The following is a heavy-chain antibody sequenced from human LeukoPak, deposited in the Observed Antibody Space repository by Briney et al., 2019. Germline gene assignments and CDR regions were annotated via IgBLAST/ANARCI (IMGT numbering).Heavy chain of an antibody. D-gene: IGHD3-22*01. CDR3: ARADDDGSDYRALDV. CDR2: IKEDGSEK. Sequence: GGSLRLSCAASGFRFRNYWMSWIRQAPGKGPEWVANIKEDGSEKKYVDSVKGRFTISRDNDDNSLYLQMNSLRADDTAVYYCARADDDGSDYRALDVWGKGTTVAVSS. J-gene: IGHJ6*04. V-gene: IGHV3-7*01. CDR1: GFRFRNYW.